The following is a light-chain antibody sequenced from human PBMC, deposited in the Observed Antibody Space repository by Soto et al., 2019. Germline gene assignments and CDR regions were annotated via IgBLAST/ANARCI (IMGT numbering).Light chain of an antibody. Sequence: EIVVTQSPATLSVSPGERATLSCRASQSVGNNFAWYQQKPGQAPRLLIFATSTRATGVPARLSGSGSGTELTVTISSLQSEDFAVYYCQQYGDWPLTFGGGAKVELE. V-gene: IGKV3-15*01. CDR1: QSVGNN. CDR3: QQYGDWPLT. J-gene: IGKJ4*01. CDR2: ATS.